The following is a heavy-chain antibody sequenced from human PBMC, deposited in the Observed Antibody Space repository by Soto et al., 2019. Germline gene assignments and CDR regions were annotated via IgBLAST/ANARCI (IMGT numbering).Heavy chain of an antibody. D-gene: IGHD5-12*01. J-gene: IGHJ3*02. CDR1: GDRFSSYW. Sequence: GASLKISCEGCGDRFSSYWSGWVRQMSGKGLEWMGMIYPGDSDTRYSPSFQGQVTISADKSISTAYLQWSSLKASDTAMYYCARTGRDGYIDAFDIWGQGTMVTVSS. CDR2: IYPGDSDT. V-gene: IGHV5-51*01. CDR3: ARTGRDGYIDAFDI.